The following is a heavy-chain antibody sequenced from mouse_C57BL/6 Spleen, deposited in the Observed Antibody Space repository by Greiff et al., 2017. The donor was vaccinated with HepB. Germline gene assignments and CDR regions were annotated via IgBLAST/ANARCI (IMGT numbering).Heavy chain of an antibody. J-gene: IGHJ3*01. CDR1: GYTFTDYN. Sequence: VQLQQSGPELVKPGASVKIPCKASGYTFTDYNMDWVKQSHGKSLEWIGDINPNNGGTIYNQKFKGKATLTVDKSSSTAYMELRSLTSEDTAVYYCARRADYYGSSYLFAYWGQGTLVTVSA. CDR2: INPNNGGT. V-gene: IGHV1-18*01. D-gene: IGHD1-1*01. CDR3: ARRADYYGSSYLFAY.